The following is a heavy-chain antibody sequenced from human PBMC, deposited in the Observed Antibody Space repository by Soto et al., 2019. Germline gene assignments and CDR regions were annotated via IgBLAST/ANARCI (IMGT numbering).Heavy chain of an antibody. CDR3: AREAYYDILTGTSQYYYYYGMDV. J-gene: IGHJ6*02. D-gene: IGHD3-9*01. Sequence: PGESLKISCKGSGYSFTSYWIGWVRQMPGKGLECMGIIYPGDSDTRYSPSFQGHVTISADKSISTAYLQWSSLKASDTAMYYCAREAYYDILTGTSQYYYYYGMDVWGQGTTVTVSS. V-gene: IGHV5-51*01. CDR2: IYPGDSDT. CDR1: GYSFTSYW.